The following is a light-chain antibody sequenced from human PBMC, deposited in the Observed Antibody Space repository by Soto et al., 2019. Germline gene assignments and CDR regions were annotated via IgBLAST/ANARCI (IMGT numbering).Light chain of an antibody. CDR1: QSVSSSY. CDR3: HQYGSLYT. V-gene: IGKV3-20*01. J-gene: IGKJ2*01. CDR2: CAS. Sequence: EIVLTQSPGTLSLSPGERATLSCRASQSVSSSYLAWYQQKPGQAPRLLTYCASSRATGIPDRFSGSGSGTDFTLTIRRLEPEDFAVYYCHQYGSLYTFGQGTKLEIK.